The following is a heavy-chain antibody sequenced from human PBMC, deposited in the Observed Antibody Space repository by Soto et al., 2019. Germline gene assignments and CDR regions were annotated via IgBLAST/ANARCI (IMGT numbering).Heavy chain of an antibody. CDR3: ARHPEYEILTGYYSESIDY. V-gene: IGHV4-39*01. CDR1: GGSISSSSYY. Sequence: QLQLQESGPGLVKPSETLSLTCTVSGGSISSSSYYWGWIRQPPGKGLEWIGSIYYSGSTYYNPSLKSRVTISVDTSKNQFSLELTSVTAADTAVDYCARHPEYEILTGYYSESIDYWGQGTLVTVSS. J-gene: IGHJ4*02. CDR2: IYYSGST. D-gene: IGHD3-9*01.